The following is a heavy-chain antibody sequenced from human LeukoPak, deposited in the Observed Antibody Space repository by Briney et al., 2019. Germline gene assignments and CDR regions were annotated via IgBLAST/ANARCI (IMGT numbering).Heavy chain of an antibody. CDR2: IYTSGST. Sequence: SETLSLTCTVSGGSISSGSYYWSWIRQPAGKGLEWIGRIYTSGSTNYNPSLKSRVTVSLDTSKNHFSLKLNSVTAADTAVYYCARVRITMIVPEYFDFWGQGTLVTVSS. CDR1: GGSISSGSYY. V-gene: IGHV4-61*02. CDR3: ARVRITMIVPEYFDF. D-gene: IGHD3-22*01. J-gene: IGHJ4*02.